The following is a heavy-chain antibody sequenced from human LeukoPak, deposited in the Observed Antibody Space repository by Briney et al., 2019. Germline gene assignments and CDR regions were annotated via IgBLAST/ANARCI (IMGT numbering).Heavy chain of an antibody. J-gene: IGHJ3*02. V-gene: IGHV3-33*01. CDR1: GFTFSTYG. CDR3: ASPRRAFDI. Sequence: GGSLRLSYAASGFTFSTYGMHWVRQAPGKGLEWVAVIWYDGSNKYYADSVKGRFTISRDTSKNTLYLQMNSLSAEDTAVYYCASPRRAFDIWGQGTMVTVSS. CDR2: IWYDGSNK.